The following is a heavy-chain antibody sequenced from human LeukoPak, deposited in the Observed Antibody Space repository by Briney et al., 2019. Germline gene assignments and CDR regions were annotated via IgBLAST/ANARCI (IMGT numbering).Heavy chain of an antibody. J-gene: IGHJ4*02. Sequence: GGSLRLSCAASGFTFSSYAMHWVCQAPGKGLEWVAVISYDGSNKYYADSVKGRFTISRDNAKNSLYLQMNSLRAEDTAVYYCARSSIAPPFDYWGQGTLVTVSS. CDR2: ISYDGSNK. CDR3: ARSSIAPPFDY. V-gene: IGHV3-30-3*01. CDR1: GFTFSSYA. D-gene: IGHD6-6*01.